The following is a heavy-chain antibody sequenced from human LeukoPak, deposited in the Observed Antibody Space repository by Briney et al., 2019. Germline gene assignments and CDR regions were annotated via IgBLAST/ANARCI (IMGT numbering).Heavy chain of an antibody. Sequence: QAGGSLGLSCAASGFTFSSYAMSWVRQAPGKGLEWVSAISGSGGSTYYADSVKGRFTISRDNSKNTLYLQMNSLRAEDTAVYYCAKDQAVYSSGWFFDYWGQGTLVTVSS. CDR1: GFTFSSYA. V-gene: IGHV3-23*01. D-gene: IGHD6-19*01. J-gene: IGHJ4*02. CDR2: ISGSGGST. CDR3: AKDQAVYSSGWFFDY.